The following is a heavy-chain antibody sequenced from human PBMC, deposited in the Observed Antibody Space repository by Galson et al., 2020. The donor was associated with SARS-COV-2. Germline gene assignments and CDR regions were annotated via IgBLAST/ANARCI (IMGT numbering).Heavy chain of an antibody. Sequence: ASVKVSCKASGYTFTGYYMHWVRQAPGQGLEWMGWINPNSGGTNYAQKFQGWVTMTRDTSISTAYMELSRLRSDDTAGYYCARSLTTVTTEEGYYYYGMDVWGQGTTVTVSS. CDR1: GYTFTGYY. J-gene: IGHJ6*02. CDR2: INPNSGGT. D-gene: IGHD4-17*01. V-gene: IGHV1-2*04. CDR3: ARSLTTVTTEEGYYYYGMDV.